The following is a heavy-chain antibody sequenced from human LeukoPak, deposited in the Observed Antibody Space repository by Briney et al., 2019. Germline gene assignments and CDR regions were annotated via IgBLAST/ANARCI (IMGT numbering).Heavy chain of an antibody. J-gene: IGHJ4*02. CDR2: INGDGSST. D-gene: IGHD3-10*01. CDR3: AKYWSSGSPPGDY. Sequence: GGSLRLSCAASGFTFDDYAMHWVRQAPGKGLVWVSRINGDGSSTNYADSVKGRFTVSRDNAKNTLYLQMNSLRVEDTAVYYCAKYWSSGSPPGDYWGQGTLVTVSS. V-gene: IGHV3-74*01. CDR1: GFTFDDYA.